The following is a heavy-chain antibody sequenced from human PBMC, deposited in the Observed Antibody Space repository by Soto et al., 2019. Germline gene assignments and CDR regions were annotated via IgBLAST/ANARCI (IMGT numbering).Heavy chain of an antibody. V-gene: IGHV3-74*01. CDR1: GFTFSNYW. J-gene: IGHJ6*03. CDR3: ARGDCVGGSCYSLAGSFYYYMDV. Sequence: EVKLVESGGGLVQPGGSLRLSCAASGFTFSNYWMYWVRQAPGQGLVWVSRINSDGSVSRYADSVKGRLTISRDNVKKPPYLQMNSLRVEDTAVYYCARGDCVGGSCYSLAGSFYYYMDVWGKGTTVTVFS. CDR2: INSDGSVS. D-gene: IGHD2-15*01.